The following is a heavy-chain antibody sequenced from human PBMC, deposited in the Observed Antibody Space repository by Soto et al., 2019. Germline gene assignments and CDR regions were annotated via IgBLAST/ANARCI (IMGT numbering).Heavy chain of an antibody. V-gene: IGHV3-23*01. D-gene: IGHD5-12*01. CDR2: ISGSGGST. CDR3: AKVMNIVATYKSYYMDV. J-gene: IGHJ6*03. Sequence: GGSLRLSCAASGFTFSSYAMSWVRQAPGKGLEWVSAISGSGGSTYYADSVKGRFTISRDNSKNTLYLQMNSMRAEDTAVYYCAKVMNIVATYKSYYMDVWGKGTTVTVSS. CDR1: GFTFSSYA.